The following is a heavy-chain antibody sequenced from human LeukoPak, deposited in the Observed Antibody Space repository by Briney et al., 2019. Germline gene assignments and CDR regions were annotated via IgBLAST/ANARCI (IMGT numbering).Heavy chain of an antibody. CDR1: GGSMSTYY. J-gene: IGHJ3*02. CDR3: ARSRRPTAMYAFDI. CDR2: IYDSGST. D-gene: IGHD2-2*01. V-gene: IGHV4-59*01. Sequence: ASETLSLTCSVSGGSMSTYYWSWIRQPPGKGLEWIGYIYDSGSTGYNPSLKSRVTISADTSKNQFSLKFSSVSAADTAIYYCARSRRPTAMYAFDIWGQGTMVTVSS.